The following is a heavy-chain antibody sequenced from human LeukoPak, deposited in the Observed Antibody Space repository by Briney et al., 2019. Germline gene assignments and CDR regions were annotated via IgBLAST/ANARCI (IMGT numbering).Heavy chain of an antibody. CDR3: AKASSAGDSSSWNY. Sequence: SGGSLRLSCAASGFTFSSYAMSWVRQAPGKGLEWVSGISGSGGSTNYADSVKGRFTISRDNSKKTLHLQMNSLRAEDTAIYYCAKASSAGDSSSWNYWGQGTLVIVSS. V-gene: IGHV3-23*01. CDR1: GFTFSSYA. D-gene: IGHD6-13*01. J-gene: IGHJ4*02. CDR2: ISGSGGST.